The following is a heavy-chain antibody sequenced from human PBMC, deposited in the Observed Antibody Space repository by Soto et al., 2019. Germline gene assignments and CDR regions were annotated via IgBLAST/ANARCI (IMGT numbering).Heavy chain of an antibody. J-gene: IGHJ6*01. CDR3: ARASGNYWGDYSMDV. Sequence: PGESLKISCKGSGYSFTSYWIVWVRQMPGKGLEWMGIIYPGDSDTRYSPSFQGQVTISADKSISTAYLQWSSLKASDTAMYYCARASGNYWGDYSMDVWGQGTTVTVSS. D-gene: IGHD1-26*01. CDR1: GYSFTSYW. CDR2: IYPGDSDT. V-gene: IGHV5-51*01.